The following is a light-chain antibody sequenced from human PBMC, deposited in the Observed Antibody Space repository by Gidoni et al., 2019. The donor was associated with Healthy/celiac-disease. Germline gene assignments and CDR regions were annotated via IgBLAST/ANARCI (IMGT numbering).Light chain of an antibody. CDR2: QDS. V-gene: IGLV3-1*01. CDR1: TLGDKY. Sequence: SYELTQPPSVSVSPGQTASITCPGDTLGDKYACWYQQKPGHSPVLVIYQDSKRPSGIPERFSGSNSGNTATLTISGTQAMDEADYYCQAWDSSTVVFGGGTKLTVL. J-gene: IGLJ2*01. CDR3: QAWDSSTVV.